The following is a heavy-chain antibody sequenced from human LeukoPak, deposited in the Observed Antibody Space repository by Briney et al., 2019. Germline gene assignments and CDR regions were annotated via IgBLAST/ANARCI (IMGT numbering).Heavy chain of an antibody. Sequence: PGGSLRLSCAASGFTFSDYSMNWVRQAPGKGLQWVSSISDSGDKTYYANSVKGRFTISRDNSKNTLYLQLSSLRAEDTAVYYCVMGFFFDYLGHGALVTVSS. CDR2: ISDSGDKT. D-gene: IGHD2-8*01. V-gene: IGHV3-23*01. J-gene: IGHJ4*01. CDR3: VMGFFFDY. CDR1: GFTFSDYS.